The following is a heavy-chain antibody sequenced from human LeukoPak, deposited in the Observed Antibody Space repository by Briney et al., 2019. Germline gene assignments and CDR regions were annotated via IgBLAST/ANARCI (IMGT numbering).Heavy chain of an antibody. CDR2: INPNSGGT. V-gene: IGHV1-2*02. CDR1: GYTFTDYY. J-gene: IGHJ5*02. CDR3: ARDNPAAAGTSWFDP. Sequence: GASVKVSCKASGYTFTDYYMHWVRQAPGQGLEWMGWINPNSGGTNYAQKFQGRVTLTRDTSISTAYMELSRLRSDDTAVYYCARDNPAAAGTSWFDPWGQGTLVTVSS. D-gene: IGHD6-13*01.